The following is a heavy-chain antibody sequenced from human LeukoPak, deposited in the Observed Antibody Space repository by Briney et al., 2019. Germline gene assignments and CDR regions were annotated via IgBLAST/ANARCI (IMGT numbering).Heavy chain of an antibody. J-gene: IGHJ4*02. Sequence: PGGSLRLSCAASGFTFSSYAMSWVRQAPGKGLEWVANIKQDGREKYYVDSVKGRFTISRDNARNSLYLQMNSLRVEDTAVYYCAMSHTLEDDWGQGSLVIVSS. CDR1: GFTFSSYA. CDR2: IKQDGREK. D-gene: IGHD1-1*01. CDR3: AMSHTLEDD. V-gene: IGHV3-7*01.